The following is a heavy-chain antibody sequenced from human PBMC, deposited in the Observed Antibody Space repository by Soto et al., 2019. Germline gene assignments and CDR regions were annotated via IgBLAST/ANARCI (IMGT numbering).Heavy chain of an antibody. CDR1: GFTFSSYW. J-gene: IGHJ4*02. CDR2: IKQDGSEK. D-gene: IGHD3-22*01. CDR3: ARDNIPYDSSGYYPL. Sequence: GGSLRLSCAASGFTFSSYWMSWVRQAPGKGLEWVANIKQDGSEKYYVDSVKGRFTISRDNAKNSLYLQMNSLRAEDTAVYYCARDNIPYDSSGYYPLWGQGTLVTVSS. V-gene: IGHV3-7*05.